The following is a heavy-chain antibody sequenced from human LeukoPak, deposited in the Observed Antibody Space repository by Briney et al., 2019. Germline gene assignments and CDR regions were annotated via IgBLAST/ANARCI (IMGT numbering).Heavy chain of an antibody. CDR2: IYYSGST. V-gene: IGHV4-59*13. CDR3: ARGNSSGWYGPYYYGMDV. Sequence: SETLSLTCTVSGGSISSYYWSWIRQPPGKGLEWIGYIYYSGSTNYNPSFKSRVTISVDTSKNQFSLKLSSVTAADTAVYYCARGNSSGWYGPYYYGMDVWGQGTTVTVSS. J-gene: IGHJ6*02. D-gene: IGHD6-19*01. CDR1: GGSISSYY.